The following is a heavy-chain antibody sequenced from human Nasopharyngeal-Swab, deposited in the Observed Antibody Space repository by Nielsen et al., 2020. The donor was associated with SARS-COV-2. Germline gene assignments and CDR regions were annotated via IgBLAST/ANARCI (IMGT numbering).Heavy chain of an antibody. CDR1: GYTLTELS. CDR3: ARGSSSGTYYYNGMDV. V-gene: IGHV1-24*01. J-gene: IGHJ6*02. D-gene: IGHD6-13*01. CDR2: FDPEDGET. Sequence: ASVKVSCKVSGYTLTELSMHWVRQAPGKGLEWVGGFDPEDGETSYGQKFQGRVTMTRDTSTSTVYMELSSLRSEDTAVYYCARGSSSGTYYYNGMDVWGQGTTVTVSS.